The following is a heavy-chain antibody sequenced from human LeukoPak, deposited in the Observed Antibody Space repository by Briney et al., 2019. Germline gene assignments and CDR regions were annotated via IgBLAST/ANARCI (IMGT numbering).Heavy chain of an antibody. CDR2: IYYSGST. J-gene: IGHJ4*02. CDR1: GGSISSSYY. Sequence: PSETLSLTCTVSGGSISSSYYWGWIRQPPGKGLEWIGSIYYSGSTYYNPSLKSRVTISVDTSKNQFSLKLSSVTAADTAVYYCARGVDYGDYRPFDYWGQGTLVTVSS. V-gene: IGHV4-39*07. D-gene: IGHD4-17*01. CDR3: ARGVDYGDYRPFDY.